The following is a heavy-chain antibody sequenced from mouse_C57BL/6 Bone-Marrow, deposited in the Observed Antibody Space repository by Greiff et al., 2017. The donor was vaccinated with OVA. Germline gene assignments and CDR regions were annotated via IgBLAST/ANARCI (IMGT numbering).Heavy chain of an antibody. CDR1: GFTFSSYA. CDR2: ISDGGSYT. Sequence: EVKLMESGGGLVKPGGSLKLSCAASGFTFSSYAMSWVRQTPEKRLEWVATISDGGSYTYYPDNVKGRFTISRDNAKNNLYLQMSHLKSEDTAMYYGAREGYYGSSYWPMDYWGQGTSVTVSS. D-gene: IGHD1-1*01. J-gene: IGHJ4*01. CDR3: AREGYYGSSYWPMDY. V-gene: IGHV5-4*01.